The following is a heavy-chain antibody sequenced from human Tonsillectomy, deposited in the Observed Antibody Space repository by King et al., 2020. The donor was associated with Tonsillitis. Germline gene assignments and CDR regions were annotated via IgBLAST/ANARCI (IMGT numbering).Heavy chain of an antibody. D-gene: IGHD1-7*01. CDR2: IYWNDDK. V-gene: IGHV2-5*01. Sequence: TLKESGPTLVKPTQTLTLTCTFSGFSLSTSGVGVGWIRQPPGKALEWLALIYWNDDKRYSPSLKNKLTITKDTSKKQVVLTMTNMDPLDTATYYCARGRYNWNYGTQYYFDYWGQGTLVTVSS. J-gene: IGHJ4*02. CDR3: ARGRYNWNYGTQYYFDY. CDR1: GFSLSTSGVG.